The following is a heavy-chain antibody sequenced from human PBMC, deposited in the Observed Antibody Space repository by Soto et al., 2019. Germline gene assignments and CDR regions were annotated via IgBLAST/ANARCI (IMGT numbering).Heavy chain of an antibody. CDR3: ARDGDYGDYVFDY. V-gene: IGHV1-69*08. CDR2: IIPILGIA. D-gene: IGHD4-17*01. Sequence: QVQLVQSGAEVKKPGSSVKVSCKASGGTFSSYTISWVRQAPGQGLEWMGRIIPILGIANYAQKFQGRVTSTADKSTSTASMERGSLTSDDTAVYYCARDGDYGDYVFDYWGQGTLVTVSS. J-gene: IGHJ4*02. CDR1: GGTFSSYT.